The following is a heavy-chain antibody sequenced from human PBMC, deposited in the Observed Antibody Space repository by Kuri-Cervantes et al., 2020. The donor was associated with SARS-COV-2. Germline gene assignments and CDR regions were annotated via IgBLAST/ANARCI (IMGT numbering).Heavy chain of an antibody. D-gene: IGHD1-1*01. J-gene: IGHJ3*02. V-gene: IGHV3-48*03. CDR3: AIIGTLYNFDAFDI. CDR1: GFTFSSYE. Sequence: GESLKISCPASGFTFSSYEMNWVRQAPGKGLEWVSYISSSGSTIYYAVSVKGRFTISRDNAKNSLYLQMNSLRAEDTAVYYCAIIGTLYNFDAFDIWGQGTMVTVSS. CDR2: ISSSGSTI.